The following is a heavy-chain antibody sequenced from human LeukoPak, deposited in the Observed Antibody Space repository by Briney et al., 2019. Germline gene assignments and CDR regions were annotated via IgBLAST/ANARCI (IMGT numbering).Heavy chain of an antibody. D-gene: IGHD3-22*01. CDR1: GFTVSSSY. CDR2: IYSGGST. CDR3: ARGGLNYDNPSNKDY. V-gene: IGHV3-53*01. J-gene: IGHJ4*02. Sequence: GGSLRLSCAASGFTVSSSYMSWVRQAPGKGLEWVSVIYSGGSTYYADSVKGRFTISRDNSKNTLYLQMNSLRAEDTAVYYCARGGLNYDNPSNKDYWGQGTLVTVSS.